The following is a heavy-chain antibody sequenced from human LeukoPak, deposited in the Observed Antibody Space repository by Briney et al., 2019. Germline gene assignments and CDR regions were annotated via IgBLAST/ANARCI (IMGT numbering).Heavy chain of an antibody. Sequence: PSETLSRTCTVSGGSISSYYWSWIRQPAGKGLEWIGRIYTSGSTNYNPSLNSRVTMSVDTSKNQFSLKLSSVTAADTAVYYCARDWRGTAPSYYMDVWGKGTTVTVSS. CDR3: ARDWRGTAPSYYMDV. CDR2: IYTSGST. V-gene: IGHV4-4*07. CDR1: GGSISSYY. D-gene: IGHD1-1*01. J-gene: IGHJ6*03.